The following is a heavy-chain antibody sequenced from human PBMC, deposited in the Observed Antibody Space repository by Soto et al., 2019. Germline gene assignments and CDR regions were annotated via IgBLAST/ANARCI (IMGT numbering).Heavy chain of an antibody. J-gene: IGHJ4*02. D-gene: IGHD2-15*01. CDR1: GFTFSSYW. CDR3: ARISQGTYCRGGNCYSEY. CDR2: INGDGIRT. Sequence: EVQLVESGGDLVQPGGSLRLSCAASGFTFSSYWMHWVRQDPEKGMVWVSRINGDGIRTSYADSVKGRFTISRDNAKDTLYLHMNSLGAEDTAVYYCARISQGTYCRGGNCYSEYWGQGTLVTVSS. V-gene: IGHV3-74*01.